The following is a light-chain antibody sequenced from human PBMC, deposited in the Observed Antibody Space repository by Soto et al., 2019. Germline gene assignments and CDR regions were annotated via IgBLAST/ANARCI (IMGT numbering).Light chain of an antibody. CDR1: SSDVGGHNS. V-gene: IGLV2-14*01. Sequence: QSALTQPASVSGSPGQSITISCTGTSSDVGGHNSVSWYRQDPGKAPKLMIYDVSNRPSGVSDRFSGSKSGNTASLTIFGLQIEEEADYYCSSFTSSVTYVFGTGTKVTVL. CDR3: SSFTSSVTYV. J-gene: IGLJ1*01. CDR2: DVS.